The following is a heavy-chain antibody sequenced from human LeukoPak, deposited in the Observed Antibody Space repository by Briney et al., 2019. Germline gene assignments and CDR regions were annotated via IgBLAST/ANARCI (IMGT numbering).Heavy chain of an antibody. CDR2: INHSGDT. D-gene: IGHD3-10*01. CDR1: GGSFSGYQ. CDR3: ARPGQLGSLYYGMDV. V-gene: IGHV4-34*01. J-gene: IGHJ6*02. Sequence: PSETLSLTCAVYGGSFSGYQWNWIRQPPGKGLEWIGEINHSGDTNYNPSLKSRVTISVDTSKNQFSLELNSVTAADTAVYFCARPGQLGSLYYGMDVWGQGTTVTVS.